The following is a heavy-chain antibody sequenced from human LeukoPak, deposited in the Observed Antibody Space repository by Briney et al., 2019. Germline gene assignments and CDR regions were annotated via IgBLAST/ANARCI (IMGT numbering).Heavy chain of an antibody. D-gene: IGHD5-18*01. V-gene: IGHV4-61*02. CDR1: GDSISSGSYY. CDR3: AREGGFTYGRFDH. CDR2: IYGRGGS. J-gene: IGHJ4*02. Sequence: NPSETLSLTCTVSGDSISSGSYYWSWIRQPAGKGLEWIGRIYGRGGSNYNPSLKSRVTISIDTSKNEFSLKLTSVTAADTAVYYCAREGGFTYGRFDHWGQGTLVIVSS.